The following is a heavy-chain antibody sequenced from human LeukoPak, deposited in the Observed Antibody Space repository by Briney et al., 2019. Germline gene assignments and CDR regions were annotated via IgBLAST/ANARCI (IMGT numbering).Heavy chain of an antibody. CDR1: GGSFSNYY. CDR3: ARPDYYGSGSYC. Sequence: SETLSLTCAVYGGSFSNYYWNWIRQPPGKGLEWIGEINHSGSTNYNPSLKSRVTISVDTSKNQFSLKLSSVTAADTAVYYCARPDYYGSGSYCWGQGTLVTVSS. J-gene: IGHJ4*02. CDR2: INHSGST. V-gene: IGHV4-34*01. D-gene: IGHD3-10*01.